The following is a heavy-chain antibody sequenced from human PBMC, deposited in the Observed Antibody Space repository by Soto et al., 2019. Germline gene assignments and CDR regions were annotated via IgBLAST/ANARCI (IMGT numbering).Heavy chain of an antibody. CDR2: INNDGSGI. V-gene: IGHV3-74*01. CDR3: TRDGGGLGV. D-gene: IGHD3-3*01. J-gene: IGHJ6*02. CDR1: GFTFSNFR. Sequence: GGSLRLSCAASGFTFSNFRMHWVRRAPGKGLVWVSRINNDGSGIYYADSVKGRFTISRDDAKNTLFLQMNSLRAEDTAVYYCTRDGGGLGVWGQGTTVTVSS.